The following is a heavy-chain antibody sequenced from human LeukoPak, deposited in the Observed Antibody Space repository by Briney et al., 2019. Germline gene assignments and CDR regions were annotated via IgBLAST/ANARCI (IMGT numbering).Heavy chain of an antibody. V-gene: IGHV4-4*07. CDR2: IYTSGST. D-gene: IGHD7-27*01. CDR1: GRSISSYY. CDR3: ARDREAVANWGYDWFDP. Sequence: SETLSLTCTVSGRSISSYYWSWIRQPAGEGLEWIGRIYTSGSTNYNPSLTSRVTMSVDTSKNQFHLKLSSVTAADTAVDYCARDREAVANWGYDWFDPWGQGTLVTVSS. J-gene: IGHJ5*02.